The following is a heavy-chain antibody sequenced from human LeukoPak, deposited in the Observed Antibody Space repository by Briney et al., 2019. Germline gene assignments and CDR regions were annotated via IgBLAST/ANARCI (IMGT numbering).Heavy chain of an antibody. Sequence: GGSLRLSCAASGFTFSDYYMGWIRQAPGKGLEWVSYISSSGSTIYYTDSVKGRFTISRDNAKNSLYLQMNSLRAEDTAVYYCARASDSSGYYYWGQGTLVTVSS. D-gene: IGHD3-22*01. CDR2: ISSSGSTI. V-gene: IGHV3-11*01. CDR1: GFTFSDYY. CDR3: ARASDSSGYYY. J-gene: IGHJ4*02.